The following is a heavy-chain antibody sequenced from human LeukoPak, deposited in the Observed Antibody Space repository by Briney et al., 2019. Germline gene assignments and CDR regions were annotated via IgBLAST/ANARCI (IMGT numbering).Heavy chain of an antibody. J-gene: IGHJ4*02. CDR3: ATPHPYCSGGSCYSLLDY. Sequence: ASVKVSCKASGYTFTSYGISWVRQAPGQGLEWMGWISAYNGNTNYAQKLQGRVTMTRDTSTSTVYMELSSLRSEDTAVYYCATPHPYCSGGSCYSLLDYWGQGTLVTVSS. CDR1: GYTFTSYG. V-gene: IGHV1-18*01. D-gene: IGHD2-15*01. CDR2: ISAYNGNT.